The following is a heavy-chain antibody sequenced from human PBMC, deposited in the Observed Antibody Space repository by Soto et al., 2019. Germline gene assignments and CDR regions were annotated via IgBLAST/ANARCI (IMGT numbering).Heavy chain of an antibody. D-gene: IGHD3-3*01. V-gene: IGHV3-15*01. Sequence: EVQLVESGGGLVKPGGSLTLSCAVSGFPINKAWMGWVRQGPGKGLEWVGRLKSVSDGGKAEYTAPVKDRFTISRDYSKNMLYLQMNRLKAEDTAVYFCTTMRWNFWSTDWGQGTLVTVSS. J-gene: IGHJ4*02. CDR3: TTMRWNFWSTD. CDR2: LKSVSDGGKA. CDR1: GFPINKAW.